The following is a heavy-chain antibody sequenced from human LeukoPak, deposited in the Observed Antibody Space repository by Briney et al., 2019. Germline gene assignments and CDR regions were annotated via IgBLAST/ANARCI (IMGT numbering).Heavy chain of an antibody. CDR2: ISGSGGSA. Sequence: GGSLRLSCAASGFTFSSYAMSWVRQAPGKGLEWVSAISGSGGSAYYADSVKGRFTISRDNSKNTLYLQMNSLRAEDAAVYYCAKDGRGYSYGSYYYGMDVWGQGTTVTVSS. J-gene: IGHJ6*02. CDR1: GFTFSSYA. V-gene: IGHV3-23*01. CDR3: AKDGRGYSYGSYYYGMDV. D-gene: IGHD5-18*01.